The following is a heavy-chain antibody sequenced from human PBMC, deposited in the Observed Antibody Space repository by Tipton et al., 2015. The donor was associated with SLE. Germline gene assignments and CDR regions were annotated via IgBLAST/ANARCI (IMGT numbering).Heavy chain of an antibody. J-gene: IGHJ3*02. CDR3: AKDDAFDI. V-gene: IGHV4-38-2*02. CDR2: ISHSGRT. Sequence: TLSLTCAVSGFSISSGYYWGWIRQPPGKGLEWIASISHSGRTFYNPSLKSRVTISLDTSKNQFSLKLTSVTAADTAVYYCAKDDAFDIWGQGTMVTVSS. CDR1: GFSISSGYY.